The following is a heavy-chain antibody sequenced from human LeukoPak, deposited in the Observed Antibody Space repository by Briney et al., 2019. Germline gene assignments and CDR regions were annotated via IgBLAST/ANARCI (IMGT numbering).Heavy chain of an antibody. D-gene: IGHD3-22*01. CDR2: IYTSGST. V-gene: IGHV4-4*07. J-gene: IGHJ4*02. CDR3: AREGYYYDSSGYYYVAFDY. CDR1: GGSISSYY. Sequence: SETLSLTCTVSGGSISSYYWSWIRQPAGKGLEWIGRIYTSGSTNYNPSLKSRVTTSVDTSKNQFSLKLSSVTAADTAVYYCAREGYYYDSSGYYYVAFDYWGQGTLVTVSS.